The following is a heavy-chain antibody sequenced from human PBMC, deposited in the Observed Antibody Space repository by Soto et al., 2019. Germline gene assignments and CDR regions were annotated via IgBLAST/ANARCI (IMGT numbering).Heavy chain of an antibody. D-gene: IGHD4-17*01. CDR3: TKDDSGTVTGYFDL. CDR1: GFTFDDYA. CDR2: IGWNSGSV. Sequence: EVQLVESGGGLAQPGRSLRLSCAASGFTFDDYAMHWVRQVPGKGLEWVSGIGWNSGSVNYADSVKGRFIISRDNAKNSLYLQMNSLRTDDTALYYCTKDDSGTVTGYFDLWGRGTLVTVSS. V-gene: IGHV3-9*01. J-gene: IGHJ2*01.